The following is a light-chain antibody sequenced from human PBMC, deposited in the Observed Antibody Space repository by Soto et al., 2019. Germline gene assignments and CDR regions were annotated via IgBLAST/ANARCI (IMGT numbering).Light chain of an antibody. CDR3: CSYTSGASDYV. CDR1: SSDVGSYDY. Sequence: QSALIQPPSVSGSPGQSVTISCTGTSSDVGSYDYVSWYQQHPGTVPKPMIYNVNTQPSGVPDRFSGSKSGNTASLTISGLLPDDDADYYCCSYTSGASDYVFGTGTKLTVL. CDR2: NVN. V-gene: IGLV2-18*02. J-gene: IGLJ1*01.